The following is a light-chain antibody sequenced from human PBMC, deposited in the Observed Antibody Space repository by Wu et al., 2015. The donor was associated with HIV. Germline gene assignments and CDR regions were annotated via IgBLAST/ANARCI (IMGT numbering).Light chain of an antibody. CDR3: QQSYSTPRT. CDR1: QSISSY. V-gene: IGKV1-39*01. J-gene: IGKJ1*01. Sequence: IQMTQSPSSLSASVGDRVTITCRASQSISSYLNWYQQKPGKAPNLLIYAASTLQSAVPSRFSGSGSGTDFTLTISSLQPDDFATYYCQQSYSTPRTFGQGTKVEIK. CDR2: AAS.